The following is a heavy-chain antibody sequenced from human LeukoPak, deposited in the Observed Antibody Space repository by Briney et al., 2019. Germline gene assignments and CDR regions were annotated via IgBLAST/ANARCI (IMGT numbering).Heavy chain of an antibody. V-gene: IGHV5-51*01. Sequence: GESLKISCKGSGYNFTNYWIGWVRQMPGKGLEWMGIIYPGDSDTRYSPSFQGQVTISADKSISTAYLQWSSLKASDTAMYYCARRGSPSSGFDYYGMDVWGQGTTVTVSS. CDR2: IYPGDSDT. CDR3: ARRGSPSSGFDYYGMDV. CDR1: GYNFTNYW. J-gene: IGHJ6*02. D-gene: IGHD6-6*01.